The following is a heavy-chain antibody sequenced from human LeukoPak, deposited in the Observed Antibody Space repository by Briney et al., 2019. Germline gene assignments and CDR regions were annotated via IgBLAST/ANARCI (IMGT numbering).Heavy chain of an antibody. J-gene: IGHJ4*02. CDR1: GFSFSTVP. CDR3: AKAWIVVVPAD. V-gene: IGHV3-23*01. D-gene: IGHD2-2*01. CDR2: IIASGDSA. Sequence: GGSLRLSCEASGFSFSTVPMSWVRQVPGKGLECVSYIIASGDSAYYADSVRGRFTISRDNSKNTLYLQMNSLRAEDTAVYYCAKAWIVVVPADWGQGTLVTVSS.